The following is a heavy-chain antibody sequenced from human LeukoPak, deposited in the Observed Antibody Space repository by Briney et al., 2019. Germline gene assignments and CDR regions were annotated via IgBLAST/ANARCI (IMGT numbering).Heavy chain of an antibody. D-gene: IGHD3-3*01. J-gene: IGHJ4*02. CDR3: ARALGLEIDY. V-gene: IGHV3-48*02. Sequence: PGGSLRLSCAASGVTFSSYSMNWFRQPPGKGLEGVSYIGSSSSSIYYADSVKGRFTISRDNAKNSPYLQMNSLRDEDAAVYYCARALGLEIDYWGQGTLVTVSS. CDR1: GVTFSSYS. CDR2: IGSSSSSI.